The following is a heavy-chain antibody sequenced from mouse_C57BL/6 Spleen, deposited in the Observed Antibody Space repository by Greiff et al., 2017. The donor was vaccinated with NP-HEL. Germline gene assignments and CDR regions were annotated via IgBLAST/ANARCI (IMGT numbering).Heavy chain of an antibody. CDR1: GYTFTDYY. CDR3: ARSDPIYSGSVRIAY. V-gene: IGHV1-26*01. D-gene: IGHD1-1*01. Sequence: EVKLQQSGPELVKPGASVKISCKASGYTFTDYYMNCVKQSHGKSLEWIGDINPNNGGTSHNQNFKGKATLTVVKSSSTAYMELRSLTSEDSAVYYCARSDPIYSGSVRIAYWGQGTLVTVSA. CDR2: INPNNGGT. J-gene: IGHJ3*01.